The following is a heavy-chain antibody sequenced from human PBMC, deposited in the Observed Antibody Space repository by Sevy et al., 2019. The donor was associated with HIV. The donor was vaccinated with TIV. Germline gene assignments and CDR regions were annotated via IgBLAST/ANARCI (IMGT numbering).Heavy chain of an antibody. CDR2: ILPIFGLA. Sequence: ASVKVSCKASGGTFTSYSISWVRQAPGQGLEWMGGILPIFGLAHYAQKFQGRVTITADESTSTAYMELSSRRSEDTAVYYCARVGYYDSSGQYPFDYWGQGTLVTVSS. CDR1: GGTFTSYS. V-gene: IGHV1-69*13. D-gene: IGHD3-22*01. CDR3: ARVGYYDSSGQYPFDY. J-gene: IGHJ4*02.